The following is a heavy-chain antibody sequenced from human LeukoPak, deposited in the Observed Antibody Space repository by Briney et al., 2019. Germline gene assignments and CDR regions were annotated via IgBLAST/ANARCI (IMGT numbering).Heavy chain of an antibody. D-gene: IGHD5-18*01. V-gene: IGHV3-73*01. J-gene: IGHJ4*02. CDR3: ARDGPTAYFDY. CDR2: IRTKATSYDA. CDR1: GFTFSGSP. Sequence: GGSLRLSCAASGFTFSGSPMHWVRQASGKGLEWVGRIRTKATSYDAAYAASVKGRFTISRDNAKNSVFLQMNSLRAEDTAVYYCARDGPTAYFDYWGQGTLVTVSS.